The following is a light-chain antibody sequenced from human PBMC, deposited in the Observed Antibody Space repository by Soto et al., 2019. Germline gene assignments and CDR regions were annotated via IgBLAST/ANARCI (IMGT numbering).Light chain of an antibody. V-gene: IGKV3-11*01. CDR1: QSVSSY. Sequence: IVLTQSPATLSLSPGERATLSCRASQSVSSYLAWYQQKPGQAPRLLIYDASNRATGIPARFSGSGSGTDFTLTSNSLEPEDFAVYYCQQRSNWLTFGGGTKVEIK. CDR2: DAS. J-gene: IGKJ4*01. CDR3: QQRSNWLT.